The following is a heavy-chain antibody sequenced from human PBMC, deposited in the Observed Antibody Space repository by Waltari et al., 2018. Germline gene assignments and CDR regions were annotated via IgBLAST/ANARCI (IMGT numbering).Heavy chain of an antibody. CDR3: KGQTDY. Sequence: VRLVESGGGLVQPGGSLRLSCEAPGFTFTSYAMSWVRQAPGKGLEWVSAISGSGGATYYADSMKGRFTISRDNSKNTVYLQINSLRAEDTAIYYCKGQTDYWGQGTLVTVSS. V-gene: IGHV3-23*04. CDR1: GFTFTSYA. CDR2: ISGSGGAT. J-gene: IGHJ4*02.